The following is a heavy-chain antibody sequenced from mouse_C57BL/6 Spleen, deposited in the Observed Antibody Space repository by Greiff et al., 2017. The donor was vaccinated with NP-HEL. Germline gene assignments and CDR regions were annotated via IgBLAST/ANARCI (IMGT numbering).Heavy chain of an antibody. Sequence: QVQLQQPGAELVRPGSSVKLSCKASGYTFTSYWMHWVKQRPIQGLEWIGNIDPSDSATHYNQKFKDKATLTVDKSSSTAYMQLSSLTSEDSAVYYCAREGDYYGSSFAYWGQGTLVTVSA. CDR2: IDPSDSAT. V-gene: IGHV1-52*01. J-gene: IGHJ3*01. D-gene: IGHD1-1*01. CDR1: GYTFTSYW. CDR3: AREGDYYGSSFAY.